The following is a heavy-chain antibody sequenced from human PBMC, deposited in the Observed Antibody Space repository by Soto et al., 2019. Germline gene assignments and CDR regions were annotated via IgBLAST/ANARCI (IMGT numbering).Heavy chain of an antibody. CDR1: GFTFSSYG. D-gene: IGHD6-13*01. J-gene: IGHJ4*02. V-gene: IGHV3-33*01. CDR3: ARAPYSSSWPFDY. CDR2: IWYDGSNK. Sequence: GGSLRLSCAASGFTFSSYGLHWVRQAPGKGLEWVAGIWYDGSNKYYADSVKGRFTISRDNSKNTLYLQMDSLRAEDTAVYYCARAPYSSSWPFDYWGQGTLVTVSS.